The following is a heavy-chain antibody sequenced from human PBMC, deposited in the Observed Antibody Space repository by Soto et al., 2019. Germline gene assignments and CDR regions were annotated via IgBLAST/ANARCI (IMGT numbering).Heavy chain of an antibody. V-gene: IGHV4-39*01. CDR1: GGSISSSSYY. CDR3: AGRIVVVVAANDAFDI. D-gene: IGHD2-15*01. J-gene: IGHJ3*02. CDR2: IYYSGST. Sequence: SETLSLTCTVSGGSISSSSYYWGWIRQPPGKGLEWIGSIYYSGSTYYNPSLKSRVTISVDTSKNQFSLKLSSVTAADTAVYYCAGRIVVVVAANDAFDIWGQGTMVT.